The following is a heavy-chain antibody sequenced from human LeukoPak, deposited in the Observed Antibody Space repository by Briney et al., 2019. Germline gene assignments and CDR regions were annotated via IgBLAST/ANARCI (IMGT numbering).Heavy chain of an antibody. CDR1: GGSISSYY. D-gene: IGHD5-18*01. Sequence: SETLSLTCTVSGGSISSYYWSWIRQPPGKGLEWIGYIYYSGSTNYNPSLKSRVTISVDTSKNQFSLKLSSVTAADTAVYYCARFHVDTAMVKGAFDYWGQGTLVTVSS. V-gene: IGHV4-59*12. J-gene: IGHJ4*02. CDR2: IYYSGST. CDR3: ARFHVDTAMVKGAFDY.